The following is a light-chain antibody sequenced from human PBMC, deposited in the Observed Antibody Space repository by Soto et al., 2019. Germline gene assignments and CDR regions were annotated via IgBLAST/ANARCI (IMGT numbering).Light chain of an antibody. CDR1: SGHSSYA. Sequence: QPVLTQSPSASPSLGGSVQLTRTLSSGHSSYAIAWLQKQPEKGPRYLMKVNRDGSHNKRDGIPDRYSGSSSGAERYLTIPSLHSEDGPDYFCQTWGSGAVVFGGGTELTV. CDR3: QTWGSGAVV. V-gene: IGLV4-69*01. J-gene: IGLJ2*01. CDR2: VNRDGSH.